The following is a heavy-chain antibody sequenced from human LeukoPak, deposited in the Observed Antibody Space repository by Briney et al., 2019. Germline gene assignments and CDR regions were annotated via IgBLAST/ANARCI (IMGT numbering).Heavy chain of an antibody. V-gene: IGHV1-18*04. CDR1: GFRFTSFG. Sequence: ASVQVACKASGFRFTSFGVSGVRQAPGQGLEWMGWISNYFCVTHYAEKSEDRVTMTIATSTATAYMELRSLRYDDTAIYYCATDSDYSGNGNGDWFDPWGQGTVVTVSS. D-gene: IGHD4-11*01. CDR2: ISNYFCVT. CDR3: ATDSDYSGNGNGDWFDP. J-gene: IGHJ5*02.